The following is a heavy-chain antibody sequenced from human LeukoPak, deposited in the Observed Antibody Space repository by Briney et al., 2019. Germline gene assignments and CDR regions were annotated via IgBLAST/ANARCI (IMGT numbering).Heavy chain of an antibody. Sequence: GGSLRLPCAASGFIFTTYSMNWVRQAPGKGLEWVSYISTSSSTIYYADSVKGRFTISRDNAKNSLYLQMNSLRAEDTAVYYCARGAPIDYWGQGTLVTVSS. CDR1: GFIFTTYS. J-gene: IGHJ4*02. CDR3: ARGAPIDY. V-gene: IGHV3-48*01. CDR2: ISTSSSTI.